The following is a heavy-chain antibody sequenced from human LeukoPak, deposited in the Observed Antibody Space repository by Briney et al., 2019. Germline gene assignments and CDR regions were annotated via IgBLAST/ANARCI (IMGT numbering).Heavy chain of an antibody. Sequence: QPRGSLRLSCAASGFTFSSYEMNWVRQAPGKGLEWVSYISNGGTTIYYADSVKGRFTISRDNAKNSLYLQMNSLRAEDTAVYYCASIIASKFDSWGQGTLVTVSS. J-gene: IGHJ4*02. CDR3: ASIIASKFDS. D-gene: IGHD1-14*01. CDR2: ISNGGTTI. V-gene: IGHV3-48*03. CDR1: GFTFSSYE.